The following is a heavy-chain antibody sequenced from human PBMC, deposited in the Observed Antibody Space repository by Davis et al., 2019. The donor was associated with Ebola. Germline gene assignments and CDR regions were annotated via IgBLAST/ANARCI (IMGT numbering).Heavy chain of an antibody. V-gene: IGHV3-66*03. CDR1: GFTVGSNY. J-gene: IGHJ5*02. CDR3: AGDDGDSVEDGWFDP. D-gene: IGHD4-17*01. CDR2: IYSIGST. Sequence: PGGSLRLSCAASGFTVGSNYMNWIRQAPGKGLEWVSVIYSIGSTYYADSVKGRFTISRDSSKNMVYLQMDNLRAEDSAVYYCAGDDGDSVEDGWFDPWGQGTLVTVSS.